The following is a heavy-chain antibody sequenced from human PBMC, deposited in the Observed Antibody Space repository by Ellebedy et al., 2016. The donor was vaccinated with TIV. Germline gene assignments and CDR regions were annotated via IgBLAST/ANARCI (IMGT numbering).Heavy chain of an antibody. Sequence: AASVKVSCKASGYTFTSYGISWVRQAPGQGLEWMGWISAYNGNTNYAQKLQGRVTMTTDTSTSTAYMELRSLRSDDTAVYYCAREAKGWVKRPRPLDYWGQGTLVTVSS. CDR1: GYTFTSYG. J-gene: IGHJ4*02. V-gene: IGHV1-18*01. D-gene: IGHD1-26*01. CDR2: ISAYNGNT. CDR3: AREAKGWVKRPRPLDY.